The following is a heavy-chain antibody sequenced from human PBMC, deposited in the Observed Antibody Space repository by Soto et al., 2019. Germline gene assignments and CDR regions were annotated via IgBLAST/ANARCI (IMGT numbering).Heavy chain of an antibody. J-gene: IGHJ4*02. V-gene: IGHV1-69*13. CDR3: ARGLLAYCGGDCYSGTNY. CDR1: GGTFSSYA. CDR2: IIPIFGTA. D-gene: IGHD2-21*02. Sequence: SVEVSCKASGGTFSSYAISWVRQAPGRGLEWMGGIIPIFGTANYAQKFQGRVTTTADESTSTAYMELSSLRSEDTAVYSCARGLLAYCGGDCYSGTNYWGQGTLVTVSS.